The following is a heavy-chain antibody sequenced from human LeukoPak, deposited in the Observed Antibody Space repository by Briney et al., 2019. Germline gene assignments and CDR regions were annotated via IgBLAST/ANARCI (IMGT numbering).Heavy chain of an antibody. CDR1: GGSISSYY. V-gene: IGHV4-4*07. CDR3: ARGVSLGYCSGGSCYNRFDA. Sequence: SETLSLTCTVSGGSISSYYWSWIRQPAGKGLEWVGLIYTSGSTNYNPSLKSRVTMSVDTSKSQFSLELSSLTAADTAVYYCARGVSLGYCSGGSCYNRFDAWGQGTLVTVSS. D-gene: IGHD2-15*01. J-gene: IGHJ5*02. CDR2: IYTSGST.